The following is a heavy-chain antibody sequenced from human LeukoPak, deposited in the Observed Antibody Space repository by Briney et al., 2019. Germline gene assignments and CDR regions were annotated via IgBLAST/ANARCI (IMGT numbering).Heavy chain of an antibody. V-gene: IGHV4-38-2*02. CDR1: GYFISSGYY. J-gene: IGHJ4*02. D-gene: IGHD3-10*01. Sequence: PSETLSLTCTVSGYFISSGYYWSWIRQPPGKGLGGIGEINQKGSTNYNPSLKSRVTISVGTSKNQFSLKLSSVTAADTAVYYCARGVLLWFGELLHRGGHYYFDYWGQGTLVTVSS. CDR3: ARGVLLWFGELLHRGGHYYFDY. CDR2: INQKGST.